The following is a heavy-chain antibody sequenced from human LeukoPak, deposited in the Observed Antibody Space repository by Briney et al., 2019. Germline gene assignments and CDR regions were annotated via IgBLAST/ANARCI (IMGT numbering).Heavy chain of an antibody. Sequence: GGSLRLSCAASGFTFSSFAMTWVRQAPGKGLEWVSSISGSGGSTFYADSVKGRFTISRDNSKNTLYLQMNSLRAEDTAVYYCAKDLSDSSRVPGDYWGQGTLVTVSS. CDR1: GFTFSSFA. CDR3: AKDLSDSSRVPGDY. V-gene: IGHV3-23*01. CDR2: ISGSGGST. D-gene: IGHD6-13*01. J-gene: IGHJ4*02.